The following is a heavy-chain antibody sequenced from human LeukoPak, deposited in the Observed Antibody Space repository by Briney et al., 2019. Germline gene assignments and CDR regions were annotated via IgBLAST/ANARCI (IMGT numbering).Heavy chain of an antibody. CDR1: GFTFTNYA. CDR2: ITGSDGTS. V-gene: IGHV3-23*01. J-gene: IGHJ4*02. Sequence: PGTSLRLSCVASGFTFTNYAMSWVRQAPGKGLEWVSAITGSDGTSHYADSVKGRFTISRDNSKNTLYLQVNSLRAEDTDVYYCAKWGDYDILTGYYVPDYWGQGTLVTVSS. CDR3: AKWGDYDILTGYYVPDY. D-gene: IGHD3-9*01.